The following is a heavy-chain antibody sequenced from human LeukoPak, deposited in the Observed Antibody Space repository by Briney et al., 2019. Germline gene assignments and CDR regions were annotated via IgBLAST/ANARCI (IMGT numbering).Heavy chain of an antibody. J-gene: IGHJ3*02. V-gene: IGHV3-23*01. Sequence: GGSLRLSCLTSGFTFSTNAMSWVRQAPGKGLEWISGISGSGASTYYADSVTGRFTISRDNSRNTLYLQMNSLRAEDTAVYYCARSYSDAFDIWGQGTMVTVSS. CDR2: ISGSGAST. CDR1: GFTFSTNA. CDR3: ARSYSDAFDI. D-gene: IGHD1-26*01.